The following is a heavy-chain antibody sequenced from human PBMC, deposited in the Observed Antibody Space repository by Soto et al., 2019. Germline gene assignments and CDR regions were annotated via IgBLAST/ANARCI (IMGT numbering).Heavy chain of an antibody. V-gene: IGHV1-18*04. Sequence: ASVKVSCKASGGTFSSYAISWVRQAPGQGLEWMGGIIPIFGNTNHPQSLQGRVTMTTDTSRNTAYMELRSLRSDDTAVYYCARHRFNYYDNTVYYYFDYWGQGTLVTVSS. CDR3: ARHRFNYYDNTVYYYFDY. J-gene: IGHJ4*02. CDR2: IIPIFGNT. CDR1: GGTFSSYA. D-gene: IGHD3-22*01.